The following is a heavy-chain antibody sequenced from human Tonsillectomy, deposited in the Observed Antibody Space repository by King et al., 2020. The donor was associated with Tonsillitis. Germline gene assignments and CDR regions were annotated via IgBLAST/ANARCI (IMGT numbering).Heavy chain of an antibody. J-gene: IGHJ3*02. CDR1: GYSISSGHF. V-gene: IGHV4-38-2*01. D-gene: IGHD5/OR15-5a*01. CDR3: ASPFVSDAFAI. Sequence: VQLQESGPGLVKPSETLSLTCDVSGYSISSGHFWGWIRQPPGKGLEWIGNVFHSGATYYNPSLKSRVTISVDTSKNQFYLKVHSVTAADTAVYYCASPFVSDAFAIWGQGTMVTVSS. CDR2: VFHSGAT.